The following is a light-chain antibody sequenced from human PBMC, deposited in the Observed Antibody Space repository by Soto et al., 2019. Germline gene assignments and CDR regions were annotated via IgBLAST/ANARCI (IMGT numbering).Light chain of an antibody. Sequence: IEATQSPATLSWSPRATAPLSCMASQSVSGYIGWYQQKPGQAPRLLIYADSNRATGIPARFSGSGSGTDFTLTISSLEPEDFSVYYCQQRYNWPITVGQVTRLEVK. CDR3: QQRYNWPIT. CDR1: QSVSGY. V-gene: IGKV3-11*01. J-gene: IGKJ5*01. CDR2: ADS.